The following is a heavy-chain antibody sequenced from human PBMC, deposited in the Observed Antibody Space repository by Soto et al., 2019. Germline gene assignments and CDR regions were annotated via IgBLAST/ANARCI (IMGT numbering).Heavy chain of an antibody. CDR1: GGTFSSYA. Sequence: SVKVSCKASGGTFSSYAISWVRQAPGQGLEWMGGIIPIFGTANYAQKFQGRVTITADESTSTAYMELSSLRSEDTAVYYCARDPRVTIFGVALHYYYYGMDVWGQGTTVTVSS. D-gene: IGHD3-3*01. J-gene: IGHJ6*02. CDR2: IIPIFGTA. V-gene: IGHV1-69*13. CDR3: ARDPRVTIFGVALHYYYYGMDV.